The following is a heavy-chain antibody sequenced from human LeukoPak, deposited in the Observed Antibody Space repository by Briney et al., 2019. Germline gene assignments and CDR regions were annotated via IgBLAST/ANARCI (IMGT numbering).Heavy chain of an antibody. Sequence: SENLSLTCAVYGGSLSGYYWSWIRQPPGKGLEWIGEINHSGSTNYNPSLKSRVTISVDTSKNQFSLKLSSVTAADTAVYYCARSTYSSSWEIDYWGQGTLVTVSS. CDR1: GGSLSGYY. J-gene: IGHJ4*02. CDR2: INHSGST. V-gene: IGHV4-34*01. CDR3: ARSTYSSSWEIDY. D-gene: IGHD6-13*01.